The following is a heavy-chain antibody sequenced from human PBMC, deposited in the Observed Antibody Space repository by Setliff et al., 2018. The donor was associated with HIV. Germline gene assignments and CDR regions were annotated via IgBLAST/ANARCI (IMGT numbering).Heavy chain of an antibody. D-gene: IGHD6-13*01. CDR1: GYTFTSYA. J-gene: IGHJ4*02. CDR2: INAGNGNT. Sequence: ASVKVSCKASGYTFTSYAMHWVRQAPGQRLEWMGWINAGNGNTKYSQKFQGRVTITRDTSASTAYMELSSLRPEDTAVYYCARGSLYSSSSCFDYWGQGTLVTVSS. V-gene: IGHV1-3*01. CDR3: ARGSLYSSSSCFDY.